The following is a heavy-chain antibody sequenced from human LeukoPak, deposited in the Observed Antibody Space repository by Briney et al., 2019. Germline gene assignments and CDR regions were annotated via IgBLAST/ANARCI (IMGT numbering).Heavy chain of an antibody. D-gene: IGHD1-26*01. CDR3: VKVVRMGVTSAFDI. Sequence: QSGGSLRLSCAASEFTFSNYAMSWVRQAPGKGLEWVSGSTGTGYSTYYADSVKGRFTISRDNSKNTLYLQMNSLRAEDTAVYYCVKVVRMGVTSAFDIWGQGTMVTVSS. CDR1: EFTFSNYA. J-gene: IGHJ3*02. CDR2: STGTGYST. V-gene: IGHV3-23*01.